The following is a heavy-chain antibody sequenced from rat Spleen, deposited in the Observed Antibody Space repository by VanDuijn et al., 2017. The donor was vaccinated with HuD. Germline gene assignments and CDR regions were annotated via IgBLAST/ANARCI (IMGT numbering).Heavy chain of an antibody. J-gene: IGHJ2*01. D-gene: IGHD5-1*01. CDR1: GFTFSHYY. V-gene: IGHV5-23*01. Sequence: EVQLVESGGGLVQPGRSLKLSCAASGFTFSHYYMAWVGQAPKKGLEWVATISPSGGSNYYRDSMKGRFTISKDNAKSTLYLQMDTWRSEDTATYCCTTGSYFDYWGQGIMVTVSS. CDR2: ISPSGGSN. CDR3: TTGSYFDY.